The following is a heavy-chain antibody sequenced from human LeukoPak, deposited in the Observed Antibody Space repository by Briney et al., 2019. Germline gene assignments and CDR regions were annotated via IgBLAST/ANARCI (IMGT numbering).Heavy chain of an antibody. D-gene: IGHD3-22*01. J-gene: IGHJ5*02. CDR1: GFTFSDYY. CDR3: AQSSGYNWFDP. V-gene: IGHV3-11*04. CDR2: ISSSGSTI. Sequence: GGSLRLSCVASGFTFSDYYMSWIRQAPGKGLEWVSYISSSGSTIYYADSVKGRFTISRDNAKNSLYLQMNSLRAEDTAVYYCAQSSGYNWFDPWGQGTLGTVSS.